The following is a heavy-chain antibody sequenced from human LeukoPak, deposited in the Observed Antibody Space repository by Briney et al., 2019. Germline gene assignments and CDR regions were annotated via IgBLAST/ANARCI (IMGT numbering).Heavy chain of an antibody. D-gene: IGHD3-22*01. CDR2: IKEDGSEK. CDR1: GFTFSSYW. CDR3: ARDSVHGYYDRSGYSAPFDY. V-gene: IGHV3-7*01. J-gene: IGHJ4*02. Sequence: GGSLRLSCAASGFTFSSYWMSWVRQAPGKGLEWVANIKEDGSEKDYVDSVKGRFTISRDNAKNSLYLQMNSLRGEDTAVYYCARDSVHGYYDRSGYSAPFDYWGQGTLVTVSS.